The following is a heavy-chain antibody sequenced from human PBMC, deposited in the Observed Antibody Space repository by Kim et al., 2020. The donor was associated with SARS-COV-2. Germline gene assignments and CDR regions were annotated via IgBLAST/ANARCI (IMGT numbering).Heavy chain of an antibody. CDR1: GGSISSSSYY. V-gene: IGHV4-39*07. J-gene: IGHJ5*02. Sequence: SETLSLTCTVSGGSISSSSYYWGWIRQPPGKGLEWIGSIYYSGSTYYNPSLKSRVTISVDTSKNQFSLKLSSVTAADTAVYYCARGVLGYYYDSSGPSDWFDPLCQGTLVTVSS. CDR3: ARGVLGYYYDSSGPSDWFDP. D-gene: IGHD3-22*01. CDR2: IYYSGST.